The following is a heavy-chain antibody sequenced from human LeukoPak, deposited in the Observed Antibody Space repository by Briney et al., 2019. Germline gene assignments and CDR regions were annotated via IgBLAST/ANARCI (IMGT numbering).Heavy chain of an antibody. Sequence: GRSLRISCAASGFTFDDYAMHWVRQAPGKGLEWVSGISWNSGSIGYADSVKGRFTISRDNAKNSLYLQMNSLRAEDTALYYCAKSTGDILTGYYDNWFDPWGQGTLVTVSS. J-gene: IGHJ5*02. V-gene: IGHV3-9*01. CDR1: GFTFDDYA. CDR3: AKSTGDILTGYYDNWFDP. CDR2: ISWNSGSI. D-gene: IGHD3-9*01.